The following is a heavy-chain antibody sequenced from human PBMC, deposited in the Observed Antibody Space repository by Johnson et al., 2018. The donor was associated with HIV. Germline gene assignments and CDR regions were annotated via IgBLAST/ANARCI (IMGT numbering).Heavy chain of an antibody. CDR2: IRNSGSSV. J-gene: IGHJ3*02. D-gene: IGHD3-22*01. CDR3: ARDSYDISGQQHDAFDI. V-gene: IGHV3-11*04. CDR1: GFTFNDYY. Sequence: QVQLVESGGGLVKPGGSLRLSCAASGFTFNDYYMRWIRQAPGKWLEWVSYIRNSGSSVYYADSVKGRFTISRDNAKNSLYLQMNSLRAEDTAVYYCARDSYDISGQQHDAFDIWGQGTMVTVSS.